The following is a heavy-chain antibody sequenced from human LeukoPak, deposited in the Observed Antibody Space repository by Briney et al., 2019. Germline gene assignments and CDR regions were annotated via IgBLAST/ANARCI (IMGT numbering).Heavy chain of an antibody. CDR1: GVAFRNFA. J-gene: IGHJ5*02. CDR2: LSHGGTRT. CDR3: AKDIELFMS. V-gene: IGHV3-23*01. D-gene: IGHD1-26*01. Sequence: RGGFLRLSCAASGVAFRNFAMRWVRQAPGKGLEWVSGLSHGGTRTFYAASVKGRLTISRDDSNSTLFLQMDNLRVEDTATYYCAKDIELFMSWGQGTLVIVSS.